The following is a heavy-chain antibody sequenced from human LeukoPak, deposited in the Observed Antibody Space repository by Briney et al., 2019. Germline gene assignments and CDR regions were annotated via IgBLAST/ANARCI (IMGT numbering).Heavy chain of an antibody. V-gene: IGHV3-48*04. CDR1: GFTFSRYA. CDR3: ARDPHVTDYGSGSSPLPGWFDP. CDR2: ISTSSSTI. D-gene: IGHD3-10*01. Sequence: QPGGSLRLSCAASGFTFSRYAMNWVRQAPGKGLEWVSYISTSSSTIFYADSVVGRFTVSRDNAKNSLFLQMNSLRAEDTAVYYCARDPHVTDYGSGSSPLPGWFDPWGQGTLVTVSS. J-gene: IGHJ5*02.